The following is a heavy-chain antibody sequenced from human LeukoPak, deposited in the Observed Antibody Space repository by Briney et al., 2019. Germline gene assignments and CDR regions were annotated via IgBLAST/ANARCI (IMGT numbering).Heavy chain of an antibody. D-gene: IGHD3-22*01. V-gene: IGHV3-21*01. CDR3: ARASLQYYDSSVFDY. CDR2: ISSDSGHI. Sequence: PGGSLRLSCAAAGFTFTDYSMNWVRQAPGKGLEWVSTISSDSGHIYYADSVKGRFTISRDNAENSLYLQINSLRAEDTAVYYCARASLQYYDSSVFDYWGQGTLVTVSS. J-gene: IGHJ4*02. CDR1: GFTFTDYS.